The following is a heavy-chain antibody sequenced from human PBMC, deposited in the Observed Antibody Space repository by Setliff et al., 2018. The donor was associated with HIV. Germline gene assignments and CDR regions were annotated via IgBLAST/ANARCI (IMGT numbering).Heavy chain of an antibody. D-gene: IGHD6-13*01. CDR2: INPSGGST. J-gene: IGHJ4*02. CDR1: GYTFSSYY. V-gene: IGHV1-46*01. CDR3: AKDFFRWAAAGPNYFDS. Sequence: ASVKVSCKASGYTFSSYYMHWVRQAPGQGLEWMGIINPSGGSTAYPQKFQGRVTMTRDTSTSTAYMELNSLRSEDTAVYYCAKDFFRWAAAGPNYFDSWGQGTLVTVSS.